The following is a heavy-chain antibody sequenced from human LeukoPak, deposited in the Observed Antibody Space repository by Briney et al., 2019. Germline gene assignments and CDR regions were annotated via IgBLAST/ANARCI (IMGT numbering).Heavy chain of an antibody. CDR1: GYTFTSYG. CDR2: TSAYNGNT. Sequence: PAASVKVSCKASGYTFTSYGISWVRQAPGQGLEWMGWTSAYNGNTNYAQKLQGRVTMTTDTSTSTAYMELRSLRSDDTAVYYCARSYYDSSGNDAFDIWGQGTMVTVSS. CDR3: ARSYYDSSGNDAFDI. D-gene: IGHD3-22*01. V-gene: IGHV1-18*01. J-gene: IGHJ3*02.